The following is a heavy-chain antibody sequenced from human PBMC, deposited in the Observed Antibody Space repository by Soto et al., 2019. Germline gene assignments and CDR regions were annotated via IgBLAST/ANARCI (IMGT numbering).Heavy chain of an antibody. D-gene: IGHD5-12*01. CDR3: ARESGRDGYNLLPPPLFY. Sequence: PGGSLRLSCAASGFTVSSNYMSWVRQAPGKGLEWVSVIYSGGSTYYADSVKGRFTIPRDNSKNTLYLQMNSLRAEDTAVYYCARESGRDGYNLLPPPLFYWGQGTLVTVSS. CDR1: GFTVSSNY. J-gene: IGHJ4*02. V-gene: IGHV3-53*01. CDR2: IYSGGST.